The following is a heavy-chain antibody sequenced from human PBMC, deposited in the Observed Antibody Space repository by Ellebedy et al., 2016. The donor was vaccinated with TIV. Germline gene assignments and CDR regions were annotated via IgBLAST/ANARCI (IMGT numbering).Heavy chain of an antibody. D-gene: IGHD3-22*01. CDR3: ARDSLDFYDDTDYYYFHW. CDR2: ISWNSGKI. J-gene: IGHJ4*02. CDR1: GFTFDDYG. V-gene: IGHV3-9*01. Sequence: SLKISCAASGFTFDDYGMHWVRQAPGKGLEWVSGISWNSGKIGYADSVKGRFTISRDNAKKSLYLQMNSLRAEDTAVYFCARDSLDFYDDTDYYYFHWWGQGTLVTVSS.